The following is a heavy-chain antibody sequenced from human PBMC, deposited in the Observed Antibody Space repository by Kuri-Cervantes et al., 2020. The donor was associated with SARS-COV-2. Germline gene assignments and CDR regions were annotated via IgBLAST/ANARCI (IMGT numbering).Heavy chain of an antibody. CDR2: ISSSGSTI. CDR1: GFTFSDYY. Sequence: GGSLRLSCAASGFTFSDYYMSWIRQAPGKGLEWVSYISSSGSTIYYADSVKGRFTISRDNAKNSLYLQMNSLRAEDTAVYYCARDRCYGGNYPCVFDIWGQGTMVTVSS. J-gene: IGHJ3*02. V-gene: IGHV3-11*04. CDR3: ARDRCYGGNYPCVFDI. D-gene: IGHD1-26*01.